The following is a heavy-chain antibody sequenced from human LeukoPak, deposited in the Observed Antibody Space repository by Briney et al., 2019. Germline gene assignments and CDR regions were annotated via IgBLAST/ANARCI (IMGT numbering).Heavy chain of an antibody. CDR2: INTDGSST. Sequence: GGSLRLSCAASGFTFSSYWMHWVRQAPGKGLVWVSHINTDGSSTNYADSVKGRFTISRDNAKNTLYLQMSNLRAEDTAVYYCAKIGGSSGYYPKFDYWGQGTLVTVSS. J-gene: IGHJ4*02. D-gene: IGHD3-22*01. CDR3: AKIGGSSGYYPKFDY. CDR1: GFTFSSYW. V-gene: IGHV3-74*01.